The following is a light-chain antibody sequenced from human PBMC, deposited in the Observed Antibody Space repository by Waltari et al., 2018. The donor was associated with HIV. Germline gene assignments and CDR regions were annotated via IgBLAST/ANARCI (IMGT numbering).Light chain of an antibody. CDR1: SSDVGAYKF. CDR2: DVT. CDR3: CSYAGNYAWV. V-gene: IGLV2-11*01. J-gene: IGLJ3*02. Sequence: QSALTQPRSVSGSPGQSVTISCTGPSSDVGAYKFVSWYQQHPGKAPKLLIYDVTTRPSGVPDRFSGSKSGNSASLIISGLQAGDEAHYFCCSYAGNYAWVFGGGTKLTVL.